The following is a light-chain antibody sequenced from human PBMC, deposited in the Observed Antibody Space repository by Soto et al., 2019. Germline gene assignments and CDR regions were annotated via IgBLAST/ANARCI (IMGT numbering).Light chain of an antibody. CDR3: QQYNNWPFS. J-gene: IGKJ5*01. Sequence: EIVLTQSPATLSLSPGERATLSCRASQSVSSYLAWYQQKPGQAPRLLIYDASNRATGIPARFSGSGTGTDFTLTISSLEPEDVAVYFCQQYNNWPFSFGQGTRLEIK. CDR1: QSVSSY. V-gene: IGKV3-11*01. CDR2: DAS.